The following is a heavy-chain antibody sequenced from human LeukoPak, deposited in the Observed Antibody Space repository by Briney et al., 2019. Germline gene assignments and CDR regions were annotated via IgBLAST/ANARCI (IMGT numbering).Heavy chain of an antibody. CDR2: IYYSGST. D-gene: IGHD2-15*01. J-gene: IGHJ5*02. V-gene: IGHV4-61*01. Sequence: SETLSLTCTVSGGSVSNGSYYWSWIRQPPGKGLEWIGYIYYSGSTNYNPSLKSRVTISVDTSKNQFSLKLSSATDADTAVYYCARVGSRWSWFDPWGQGTLVTASS. CDR1: GGSVSNGSYY. CDR3: ARVGSRWSWFDP.